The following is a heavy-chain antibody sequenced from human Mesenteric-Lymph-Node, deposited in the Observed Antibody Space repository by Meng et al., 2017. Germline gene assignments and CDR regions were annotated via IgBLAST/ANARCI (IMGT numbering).Heavy chain of an antibody. V-gene: IGHV4-39*07. Sequence: SETLSLTCSVSGGSISGSSYYWGWIRQPPGKGLEWIGIINYSGSTYYNPSLKSRVTISVDTSKNQFSVELTSVTAADTAVYYCARVILTGTARGYFDYCGQGTLVTVSS. CDR2: INYSGST. CDR1: GGSISGSSYY. D-gene: IGHD1-1*01. J-gene: IGHJ4*02. CDR3: ARVILTGTARGYFDY.